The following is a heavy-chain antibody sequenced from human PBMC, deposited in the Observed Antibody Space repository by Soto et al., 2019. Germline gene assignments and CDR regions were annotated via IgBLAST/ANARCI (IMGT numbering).Heavy chain of an antibody. D-gene: IGHD3-16*01. CDR3: ARDRGSISLFEY. CDR1: GLTFSTYS. V-gene: IGHV3-21*01. Sequence: GSLRVSCAASGLTFSTYSMIWVRQAPGRGLEWVSYISRGGSYIYYADSVKGRFTLSRDNTKNSLYLKMNSLRAEDTAVYFCARDRGSISLFEYWGQGTLVTVSA. J-gene: IGHJ4*02. CDR2: ISRGGSYI.